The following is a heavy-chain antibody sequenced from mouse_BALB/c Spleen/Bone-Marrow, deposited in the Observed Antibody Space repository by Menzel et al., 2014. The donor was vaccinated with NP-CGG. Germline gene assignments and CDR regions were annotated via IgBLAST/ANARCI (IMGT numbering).Heavy chain of an antibody. CDR2: ISSGGSNT. CDR3: ARQRGYAYAMDY. CDR1: GFAFSGYD. Sequence: EVKVVESGGGLVKPGGSLKLSCAASGFAFSGYDMSWVRQTPEKRLEWVAYISSGGSNTYYPDTVKGRFTISRDNAKNTLYLQMNSLKSEDTAMYHCARQRGYAYAMDYWGQGTSVTVSS. V-gene: IGHV5-12-1*01. D-gene: IGHD2-2*01. J-gene: IGHJ4*01.